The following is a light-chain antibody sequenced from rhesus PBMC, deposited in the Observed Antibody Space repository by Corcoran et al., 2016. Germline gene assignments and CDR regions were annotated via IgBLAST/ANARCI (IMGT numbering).Light chain of an antibody. CDR2: KVT. CDR1: QSLLHSNGNTY. V-gene: IGKV2S2*01. Sequence: DIVMTQTPLSLPVTPGEPASIFCRSSQSLLHSNGNTYLHWYLQKPGQSPRLLIYKVTNRESGVPGRFSGSGSATDFTLRISRVEPEDVGVYYCMQSKEDPRTFGQGTKVDIK. J-gene: IGKJ1*01. CDR3: MQSKEDPRT.